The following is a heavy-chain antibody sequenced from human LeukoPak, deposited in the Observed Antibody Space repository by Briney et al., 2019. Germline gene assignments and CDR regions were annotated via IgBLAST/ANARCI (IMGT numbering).Heavy chain of an antibody. CDR1: GGFFSGYY. CDR2: INHSGST. V-gene: IGHV4-34*01. D-gene: IGHD3-22*01. J-gene: IGHJ4*02. Sequence: SETLSLTCAVYGGFFSGYYWSWIRQPPGKGLEWIGEINHSGSTNYNPSLKSRVTISVDMSKNQFSLKLSSVTAADTAVYYCARGAPQRLITMIVLDYWGQGTLVTVSS. CDR3: ARGAPQRLITMIVLDY.